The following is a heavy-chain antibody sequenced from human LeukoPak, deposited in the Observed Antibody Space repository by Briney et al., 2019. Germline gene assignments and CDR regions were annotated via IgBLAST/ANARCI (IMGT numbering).Heavy chain of an antibody. CDR3: AKPRSGWYKEFAFDN. Sequence: GGSLRLSCAASGFTFSSYAMSWVRQAPGKGLEWVSAISGSGGSTYYADSVKGRFTISRDNSKNTLYLQMNSLRAEDTAVYYCAKPRSGWYKEFAFDNWGQGTLVTVSS. D-gene: IGHD6-19*01. J-gene: IGHJ4*02. V-gene: IGHV3-23*01. CDR2: ISGSGGST. CDR1: GFTFSSYA.